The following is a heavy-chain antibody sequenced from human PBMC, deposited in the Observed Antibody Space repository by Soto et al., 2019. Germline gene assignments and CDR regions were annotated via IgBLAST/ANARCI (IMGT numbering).Heavy chain of an antibody. CDR3: ARARSVSTWYYYGMDF. Sequence: ASVKVSCKASGYTFTSYGISWVRQAPGQGLEWMGWISAYNGNTNYAQKLHGRVTMTTDTSMSTAYMELRSLRSDDTAVYYSARARSVSTWYYYGMDFWGQGTTVTVSS. V-gene: IGHV1-18*01. D-gene: IGHD3-10*01. CDR2: ISAYNGNT. J-gene: IGHJ6*02. CDR1: GYTFTSYG.